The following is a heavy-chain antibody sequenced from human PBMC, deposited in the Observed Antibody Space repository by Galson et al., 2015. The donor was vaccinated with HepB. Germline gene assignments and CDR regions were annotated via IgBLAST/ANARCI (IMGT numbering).Heavy chain of an antibody. J-gene: IGHJ4*02. V-gene: IGHV3-23*01. CDR1: GFTLSSFP. Sequence: SLRLSCAASGFTLSSFPMNWVRQAPGKGLEWVSAISGSGGSTYYADSVKGRFTISTDNSKTTLYLQMNSLRGEDMAVYYCATSPGGEPRVFAYWGQGTLVTVSS. CDR2: ISGSGGST. D-gene: IGHD3-16*01. CDR3: ATSPGGEPRVFAY.